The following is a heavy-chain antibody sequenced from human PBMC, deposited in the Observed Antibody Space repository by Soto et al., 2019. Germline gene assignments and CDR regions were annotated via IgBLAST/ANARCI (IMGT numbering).Heavy chain of an antibody. Sequence: GASVKVSCKASGGTFSSYAISWVRQAPGQGLEWMGGIIPIFGTANYAQKFQGRVTITADKSTSTAYMELSRLRSEDTAVYYCARDSKDSSGLWAFDIWGQGTMVTVSS. CDR1: GGTFSSYA. CDR2: IIPIFGTA. CDR3: ARDSKDSSGLWAFDI. D-gene: IGHD3-22*01. V-gene: IGHV1-69*06. J-gene: IGHJ3*02.